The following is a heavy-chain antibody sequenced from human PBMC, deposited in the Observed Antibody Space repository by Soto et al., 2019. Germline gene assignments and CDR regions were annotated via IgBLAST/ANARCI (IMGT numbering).Heavy chain of an antibody. V-gene: IGHV1-69*06. CDR3: AGRYYDYVLGSYDRIDY. CDR1: GGTFSSYA. J-gene: IGHJ4*02. D-gene: IGHD3-16*01. CDR2: IIPIFGTA. Sequence: QVQLVQSGAEVKKPGSSVKVSCKASGGTFSSYAISWVRQAPGQGLEWMGGIIPIFGTANYAQKYQGRVTITADKSTRTAYMELSSLRSEDTAVYYCAGRYYDYVLGSYDRIDYWGQGTLVTVSS.